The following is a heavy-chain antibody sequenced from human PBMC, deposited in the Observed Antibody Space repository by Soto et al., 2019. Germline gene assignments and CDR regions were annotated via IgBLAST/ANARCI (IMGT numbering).Heavy chain of an antibody. CDR3: ARFTTCIAAAGTRVFGYYGMDV. J-gene: IGHJ6*02. CDR1: GYTFTSYA. CDR2: IIASFGKT. D-gene: IGHD6-13*01. V-gene: IGHV1-3*01. Sequence: ASVKVSCKASGYTFTSYAMLWVRQAPGQGLEWMGGIIASFGKTKYAQKFQGRVTITGDESTNTTYMEMRSLRSDDTAVYYCARFTTCIAAAGTRVFGYYGMDVWGQGTTVTVSS.